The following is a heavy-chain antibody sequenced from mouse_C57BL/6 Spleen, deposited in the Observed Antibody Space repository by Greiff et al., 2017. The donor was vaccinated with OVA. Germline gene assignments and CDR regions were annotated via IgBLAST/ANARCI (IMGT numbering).Heavy chain of an antibody. CDR3: AVTTAYDMDY. V-gene: IGHV1-47*01. D-gene: IGHD1-2*01. Sequence: QVQLKESGAELVKPGASVKMSCKASGYTFTTYPIEWMKQNHGKSLEWIGNFHPYNDDTKYNAQFKGKATLTVEKSSSTVYLRLSRVTSDDSAGYYCAVTTAYDMDYWGQGTSVTVSS. J-gene: IGHJ4*01. CDR1: GYTFTTYP. CDR2: FHPYNDDT.